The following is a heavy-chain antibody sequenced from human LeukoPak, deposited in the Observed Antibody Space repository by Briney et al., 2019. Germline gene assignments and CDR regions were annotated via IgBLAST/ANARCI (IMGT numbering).Heavy chain of an antibody. CDR3: VGDALYSSTWYPGP. J-gene: IGHJ5*02. CDR2: MSQTGST. CDR1: GGSISSGGYY. V-gene: IGHV4-30-2*05. Sequence: PSETLSLTCTVSGGSISSGGYYWTWIRQPPGKGLEWIGYMSQTGSTYYNPSLKSRVSISVDTSKNQFSLKLSSVTAADTAVYYCVGDALYSSTWYPGPWGQGTLVTVSS. D-gene: IGHD6-13*01.